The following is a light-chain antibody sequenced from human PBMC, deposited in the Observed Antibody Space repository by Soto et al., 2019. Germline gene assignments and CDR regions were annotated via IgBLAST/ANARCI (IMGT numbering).Light chain of an antibody. Sequence: DIQMTQSPSSVSASVGDRVSITCRASQGISNWLAWYQQKPGRAPKLLIYTGSSLQGGVPSRFSGTGSGTDLTITISSLQPEDVATYYCQQANSFPLTFGGGTKVEIK. J-gene: IGKJ4*01. CDR2: TGS. V-gene: IGKV1-12*01. CDR3: QQANSFPLT. CDR1: QGISNW.